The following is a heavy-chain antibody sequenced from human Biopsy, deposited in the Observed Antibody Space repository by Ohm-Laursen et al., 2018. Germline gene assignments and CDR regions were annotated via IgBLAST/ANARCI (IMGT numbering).Heavy chain of an antibody. J-gene: IGHJ5*02. CDR2: ISPEDSDT. D-gene: IGHD2-15*01. V-gene: IGHV5-51*01. CDR1: RDSFLNYW. Sequence: ASLRTPCNGFRDSFLNYWIGWVRQMPGKGLECMGIISPEDSDTRYSPPFQGQVIIPGSMSISTAYLQWSGLKASDSGMYYWIRPGSPRHCRGGYCATGWFDPWGQGTLVTVSS. CDR3: IRPGSPRHCRGGYCATGWFDP.